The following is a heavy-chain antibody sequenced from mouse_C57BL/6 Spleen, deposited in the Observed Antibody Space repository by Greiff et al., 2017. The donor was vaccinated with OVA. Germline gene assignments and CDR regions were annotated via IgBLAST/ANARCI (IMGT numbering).Heavy chain of an antibody. D-gene: IGHD2-4*01. V-gene: IGHV1-81*01. J-gene: IGHJ2*01. CDR3: AREGGLRGFDD. CDR1: GYTFTSYG. CDR2: IYPRSGNT. Sequence: QVQLQQSGAELARPGASVKLSCKASGYTFTSYGISWVKQRTGQGLEWIGEIYPRSGNTYYNEKFKGKATLTADKSSSTAYMELRSLTSEDSAVDFCAREGGLRGFDDWGKGTTLTVSS.